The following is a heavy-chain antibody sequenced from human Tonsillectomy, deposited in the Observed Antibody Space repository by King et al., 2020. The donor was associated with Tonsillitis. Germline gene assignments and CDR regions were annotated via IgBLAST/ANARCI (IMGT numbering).Heavy chain of an antibody. Sequence: VQLVESGAEVKKPGESLKIPCKGSGYSFTSYWIAWLRQMPGKGLEWMGIIYPGDSESRDSPSFQGQVTISADKSITTAYLQWRSLKASDTAIYYCARVGDNYGMDVWGQGTTVTVSS. CDR1: GYSFTSYW. V-gene: IGHV5-51*01. CDR2: IYPGDSES. CDR3: ARVGDNYGMDV. D-gene: IGHD2-21*02. J-gene: IGHJ6*02.